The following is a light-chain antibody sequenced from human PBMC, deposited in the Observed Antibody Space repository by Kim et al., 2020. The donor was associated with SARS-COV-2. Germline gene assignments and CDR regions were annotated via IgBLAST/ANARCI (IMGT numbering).Light chain of an antibody. CDR1: QSVSHN. CDR3: LQYNNWPRT. Sequence: VSPGERATLACRASQSVSHNLAWYQQKRGQTPGLLISGASARATGVPDRFSGGGSGTEFTLTISSLQSEDFAVYYCLQYNNWPRTFGQGTKVDIK. CDR2: GAS. J-gene: IGKJ1*01. V-gene: IGKV3-15*01.